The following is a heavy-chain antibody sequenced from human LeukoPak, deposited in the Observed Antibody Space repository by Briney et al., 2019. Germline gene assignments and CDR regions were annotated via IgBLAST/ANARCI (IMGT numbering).Heavy chain of an antibody. CDR1: GFSLSRNGVG. CDR2: VYWDDDK. CDR3: ARFYATTHYFDY. D-gene: IGHD2/OR15-2a*01. J-gene: IGHJ4*02. V-gene: IGHV2-5*02. Sequence: SGPTLVNPTQTLTLTCTFAGFSLSRNGVGVTWMRQPPRKALEWLATVYWDDDKAYSPSLKTRVTITKDSSKNQVVLIMTNMDPVDTATYYCARFYATTHYFDYWGQGILVTVSS.